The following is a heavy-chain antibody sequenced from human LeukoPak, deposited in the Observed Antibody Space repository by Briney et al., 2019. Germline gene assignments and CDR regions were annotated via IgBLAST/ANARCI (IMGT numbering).Heavy chain of an antibody. Sequence: ASVKVSCKASGYTFTGYSMHWVRQAPGQGLEWMGWINPNSGGTNYAQKFQGRVTMTRDTSISTAYMELSRLRSDDTAVYYCARDRTPSLDFDFKYCMDVWGQGTTVTVSS. CDR1: GYTFTGYS. V-gene: IGHV1-2*02. CDR3: ARDRTPSLDFDFKYCMDV. J-gene: IGHJ6*02. CDR2: INPNSGGT. D-gene: IGHD3-9*01.